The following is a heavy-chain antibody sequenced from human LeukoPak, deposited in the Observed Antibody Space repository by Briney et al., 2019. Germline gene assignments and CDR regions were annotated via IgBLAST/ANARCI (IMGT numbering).Heavy chain of an antibody. V-gene: IGHV3-23*01. CDR1: GFTFSSYA. CDR2: ISGSGGST. CDR3: AKSVVVITFRFDD. J-gene: IGHJ4*02. Sequence: PGGSLRLFCAASGFTFSSYAMSWVRQAPGKGLEWVSAISGSGGSTYYADSVKGRFTITRDNSKNTLYLQMNSLRAEDTAVYYCAKSVVVITFRFDDWGQGALVTVSS. D-gene: IGHD2-15*01.